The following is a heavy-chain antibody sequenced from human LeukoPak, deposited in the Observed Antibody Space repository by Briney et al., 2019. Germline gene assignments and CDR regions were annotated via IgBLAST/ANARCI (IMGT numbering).Heavy chain of an antibody. J-gene: IGHJ4*02. CDR3: ARDPRLWPLGYYLDY. CDR2: IWYDGSNK. CDR1: GFTFSSYG. Sequence: GGSLRLSCAASGFTFSSYGMHWVRQAPGKGLEWVAVIWYDGSNKYYADSVKGRFTISRDNSKNTLYLQMNSLRAEDTAVYYCARDPRLWPLGYYLDYWGQGTLVTVSS. D-gene: IGHD3-10*01. V-gene: IGHV3-33*01.